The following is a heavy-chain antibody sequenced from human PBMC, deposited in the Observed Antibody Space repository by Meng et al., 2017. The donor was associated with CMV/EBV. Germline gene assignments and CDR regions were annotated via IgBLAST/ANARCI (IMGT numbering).Heavy chain of an antibody. V-gene: IGHV3-21*01. CDR2: ISSSSSYI. Sequence: GESLKISCAASGFTFSSYSMNWVRQAPGKGLEWVSSISSSSSYIYYADSVKGRFTISRDNAKNSLYLQMNSLRAEDTAVYYCARDLLAANYDFWSGYYSDWFDPWGQGTLVTVSS. D-gene: IGHD3-3*01. CDR1: GFTFSSYS. J-gene: IGHJ5*02. CDR3: ARDLLAANYDFWSGYYSDWFDP.